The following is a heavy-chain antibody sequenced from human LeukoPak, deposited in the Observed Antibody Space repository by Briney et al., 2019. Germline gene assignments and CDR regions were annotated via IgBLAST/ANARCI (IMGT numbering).Heavy chain of an antibody. CDR1: GYTFTSYD. CDR3: AREPRVLRLGELSSIDY. CDR2: MNPNSGNT. V-gene: IGHV1-8*01. D-gene: IGHD3-16*02. J-gene: IGHJ4*02. Sequence: EASVKVSCKASGYTFTSYDINWVRQATGQGLEWMGWMNPNSGNTGYAQKFQGRVTMTRNTSISTAYMELRSLRSDDTAVYYCAREPRVLRLGELSSIDYWGQGTLVTVSS.